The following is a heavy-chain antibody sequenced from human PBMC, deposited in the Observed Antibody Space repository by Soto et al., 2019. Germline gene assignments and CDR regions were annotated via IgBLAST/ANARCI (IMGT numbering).Heavy chain of an antibody. D-gene: IGHD3-22*01. V-gene: IGHV1-2*04. Sequence: GASVKVSCKASGYTFTGYYMRWVRQAPGQGLEWMGWINPNSGGTNYAQKFQGWVTMTRDTSISTAYMELSRLRSDDTAVYYCARDTSYYDSSGSNWFDPWGQGTLVTVSS. CDR2: INPNSGGT. CDR1: GYTFTGYY. J-gene: IGHJ5*02. CDR3: ARDTSYYDSSGSNWFDP.